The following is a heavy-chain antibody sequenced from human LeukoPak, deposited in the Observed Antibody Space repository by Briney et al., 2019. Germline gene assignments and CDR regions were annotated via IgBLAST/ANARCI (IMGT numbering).Heavy chain of an antibody. Sequence: SVKVSRKASGGTFSSYAISWVRQAPGQGLEWMGRIIPIFGTANYAQKFQGRVTITTDESTSTAYMELSSLRSEDTAVYYCARDLRIAVAGTRDNWFDPWGQGTLVTVSS. V-gene: IGHV1-69*05. CDR2: IIPIFGTA. D-gene: IGHD6-19*01. CDR3: ARDLRIAVAGTRDNWFDP. CDR1: GGTFSSYA. J-gene: IGHJ5*02.